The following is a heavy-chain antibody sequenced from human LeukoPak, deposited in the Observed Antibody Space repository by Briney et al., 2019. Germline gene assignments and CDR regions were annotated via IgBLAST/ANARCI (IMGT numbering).Heavy chain of an antibody. Sequence: GGSLRLSCAASGFTFSRYWMHWVRQAPGKGLVWVALINSDGSGTTYADSVKGRFTISRDNAKNSLYLQMNSLRAEDTAVYYCARDRWYDSSGYYDYWGQGTLVTVSS. V-gene: IGHV3-74*01. CDR2: INSDGSGT. CDR1: GFTFSRYW. J-gene: IGHJ4*02. D-gene: IGHD3-22*01. CDR3: ARDRWYDSSGYYDY.